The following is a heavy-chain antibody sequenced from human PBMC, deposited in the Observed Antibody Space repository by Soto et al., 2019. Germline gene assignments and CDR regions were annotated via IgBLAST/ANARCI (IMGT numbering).Heavy chain of an antibody. CDR2: IYYSGST. D-gene: IGHD3-3*01. CDR3: ARGYYDFWTGVGYYFYGLDV. J-gene: IGHJ6*02. CDR1: GGSISSYY. Sequence: PSETLSLTCTVSGGSISSYYWGWIRQPPGKGLEWIGYIYYSGSTNYNPSLKSRVTISVDTSKNQFSLRLSSLTAADTAVYYCARGYYDFWTGVGYYFYGLDVWGQGTTVTVSS. V-gene: IGHV4-59*01.